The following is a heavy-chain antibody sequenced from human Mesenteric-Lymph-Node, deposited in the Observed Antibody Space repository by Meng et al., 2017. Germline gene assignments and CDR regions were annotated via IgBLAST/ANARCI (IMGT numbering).Heavy chain of an antibody. CDR1: GFTFSNFV. D-gene: IGHD3-22*01. CDR3: ARPEYYDSSGFWGYFDY. CDR2: ISGSGGTT. Sequence: GESLKISCAASGFTFSNFVFSWVRQAPGKGLEWVSAISGSGGTTFYADSVKGRFTISRDNAKNSLYLQMNSLRAEDTAVYYCARPEYYDSSGFWGYFDYWGQGTLVTVSS. J-gene: IGHJ4*02. V-gene: IGHV3-23*01.